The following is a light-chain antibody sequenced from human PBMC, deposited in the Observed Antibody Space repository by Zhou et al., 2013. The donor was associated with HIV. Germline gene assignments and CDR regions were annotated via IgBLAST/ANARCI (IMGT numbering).Light chain of an antibody. CDR1: QHIDMY. Sequence: DIQMTQSPSSLSASVGDRVVITCQASQHIDMYLNWYQQKPGKAPNLLIYDTLNLEAGVPLRFSGSGSGTDFTLTISGLQPEDVATYYCQQYESVPLTFGGGTKVEI. CDR3: QQYESVPLT. V-gene: IGKV1-33*01. CDR2: DTL. J-gene: IGKJ4*01.